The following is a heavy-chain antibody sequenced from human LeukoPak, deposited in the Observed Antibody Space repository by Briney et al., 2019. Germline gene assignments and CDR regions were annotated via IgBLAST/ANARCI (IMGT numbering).Heavy chain of an antibody. J-gene: IGHJ6*03. CDR3: ARAQSTISRGYYHYYMDV. V-gene: IGHV3-11*04. Sequence: PGGSLRLSCAASGFTFSDYYMSWIRQAPGKGLEWVSYISSSGSTIYYADSVKGRFTISRDNAKNSLYLQMNGLRAEDTAAYYCARAQSTISRGYYHYYMDVWGKGTTVTVSS. D-gene: IGHD3-3*01. CDR2: ISSSGSTI. CDR1: GFTFSDYY.